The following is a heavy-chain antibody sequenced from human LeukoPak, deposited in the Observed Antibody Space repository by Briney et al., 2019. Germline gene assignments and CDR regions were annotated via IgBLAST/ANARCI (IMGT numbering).Heavy chain of an antibody. D-gene: IGHD2-15*01. J-gene: IGHJ4*02. CDR1: GGSFSDYY. Sequence: SETLSLTCAVYGGSFSDYYWSWIRQPPGKGLERIGYIYYSGSTNYNPSLKSRVTISVDTSKNQFSLKLSSVTAADTAVYYCASLAATEENDYWGQGTLVTVSS. CDR2: IYYSGST. V-gene: IGHV4-59*01. CDR3: ASLAATEENDY.